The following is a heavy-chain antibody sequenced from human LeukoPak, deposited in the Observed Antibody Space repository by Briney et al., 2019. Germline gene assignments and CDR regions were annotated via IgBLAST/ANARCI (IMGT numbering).Heavy chain of an antibody. J-gene: IGHJ4*02. CDR1: GFTLSSYE. Sequence: GGSLRLSCMVSGFTLSSYEMSWIRQAPGKGLEWVSVIYSGGSTYYADSVKGRFTISRDNSKSTLYIQMNSLRAEDTAVYYCARAKPKNMVRGLIMRRESRYYFDYWGQGTLVTVSS. CDR3: ARAKPKNMVRGLIMRRESRYYFDY. CDR2: IYSGGST. V-gene: IGHV3-53*01. D-gene: IGHD3-10*01.